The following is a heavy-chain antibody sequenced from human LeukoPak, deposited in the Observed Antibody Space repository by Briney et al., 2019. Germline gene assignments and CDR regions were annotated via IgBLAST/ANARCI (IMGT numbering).Heavy chain of an antibody. CDR1: GGSFSGYY. CDR3: ARGPRYSSSWTMYNWFDP. V-gene: IGHV4-34*01. J-gene: IGHJ5*02. D-gene: IGHD6-13*01. Sequence: SETLSLTCAVYGGSFSGYYWSWIRQPPGKGLEWIGEINHSGSTNYNPSLKSRVTISVDTSKSQFSLKLSSVTAADTAVYYCARGPRYSSSWTMYNWFDPWGQGTLVTVSS. CDR2: INHSGST.